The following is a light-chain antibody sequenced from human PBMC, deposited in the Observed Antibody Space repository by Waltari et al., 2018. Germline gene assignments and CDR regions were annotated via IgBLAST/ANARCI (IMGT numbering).Light chain of an antibody. CDR2: DAS. Sequence: IQMTQSPSTLSASVGDRVTITCRASQRISSWLACYQQKPGKAPKVLIYDASTLESGVPSRFSGSGSGTEFTLTISSLQPDDFATYYCQQSASYWTFGQGTKVDIK. CDR1: QRISSW. V-gene: IGKV1-5*01. CDR3: QQSASYWT. J-gene: IGKJ1*01.